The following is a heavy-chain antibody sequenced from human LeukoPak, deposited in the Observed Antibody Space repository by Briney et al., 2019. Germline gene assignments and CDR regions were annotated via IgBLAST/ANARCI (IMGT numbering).Heavy chain of an antibody. V-gene: IGHV3-7*01. CDR2: IKEDGSEK. CDR1: GFTLSHYW. D-gene: IGHD1-26*01. CDR3: VRGGSYTFDP. Sequence: PGGSLRLSCSAFGFTLSHYWMTWVRQAPGKGLEWVASIKEDGSEKSYVDSVKGRFTISRDNAKNSLYLQMNSLGAEDTAVCYCVRGGSYTFDPWGQGILVTVSS. J-gene: IGHJ5*02.